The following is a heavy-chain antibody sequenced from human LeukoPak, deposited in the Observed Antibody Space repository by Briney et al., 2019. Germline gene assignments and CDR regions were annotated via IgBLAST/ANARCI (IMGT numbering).Heavy chain of an antibody. Sequence: GGSLRLSCAASGFTFGSYWMSWVRQAPGKGLEWVANIKQDGSEKYYVDSVKGRFTISRDNAKNSLYLQMNSLRAEDTAVFYCILGIAAAGTDYWGQGTLVTVSS. CDR1: GFTFGSYW. D-gene: IGHD6-13*01. CDR2: IKQDGSEK. V-gene: IGHV3-7*02. J-gene: IGHJ4*02. CDR3: ILGIAAAGTDY.